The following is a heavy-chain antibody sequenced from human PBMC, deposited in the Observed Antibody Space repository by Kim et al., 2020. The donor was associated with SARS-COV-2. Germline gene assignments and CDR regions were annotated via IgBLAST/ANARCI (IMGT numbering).Heavy chain of an antibody. CDR3: ARDQSSGWYYYYYMDV. Sequence: GGSLRLSCAASGFTFSSYAMHWVRQAPGKGLEWVAVISYDGSNKYYADSVKGRFTISRDNSKNTLYLQMNSLRAEDTAVYYCARDQSSGWYYYYYMDVWGKGTTVTVSS. CDR2: ISYDGSNK. D-gene: IGHD6-19*01. CDR1: GFTFSSYA. V-gene: IGHV3-30*04. J-gene: IGHJ6*03.